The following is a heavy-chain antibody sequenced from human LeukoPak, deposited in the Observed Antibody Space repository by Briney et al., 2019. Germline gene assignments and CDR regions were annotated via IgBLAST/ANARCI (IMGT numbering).Heavy chain of an antibody. J-gene: IGHJ3*01. V-gene: IGHV3-7*03. Sequence: GGSLRLSCAASGFTFPSYWMSWVRQAPGKGLEWVANIKHDGGERYYVDSVKGRFAISRDDAKKSVYLQMNSLRAEDTALYDCARGPGRVAVPATGSFDLWGQGTMVTVS. CDR2: IKHDGGER. CDR1: GFTFPSYW. D-gene: IGHD3-9*01. CDR3: ARGPGRVAVPATGSFDL.